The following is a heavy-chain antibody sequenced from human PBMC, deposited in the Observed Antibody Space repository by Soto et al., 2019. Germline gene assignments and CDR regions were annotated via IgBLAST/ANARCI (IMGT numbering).Heavy chain of an antibody. CDR2: IDVGSANA. CDR3: ARTGYYGSGSLDYYGMDV. V-gene: IGHV1-58*01. CDR1: GFTFSSSA. D-gene: IGHD3-10*01. Sequence: GASVKVSCKTSGFTFSSSAVHWVRQARGHRLQWIGWIDVGSANANYAQMLQERVTMTRDTSISTAYMELSRLRSDDTAVYYCARTGYYGSGSLDYYGMDVWGQGTTVTVSS. J-gene: IGHJ6*02.